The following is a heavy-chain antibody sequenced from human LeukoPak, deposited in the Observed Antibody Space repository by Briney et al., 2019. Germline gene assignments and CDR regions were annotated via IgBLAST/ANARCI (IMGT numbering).Heavy chain of an antibody. CDR3: ARAPRNSSTMLDF. J-gene: IGHJ4*02. V-gene: IGHV1-8*01. D-gene: IGHD6-13*01. CDR1: GYNFIGSG. CDR2: INPDGGST. Sequence: GASVKVSCTASGYNFIGSGVTWVRQAPGQGLEWMGLINPDGGSTAYAHRFQGRVIMTRDTSTSTAYMDLSSLRSEDTAVYHCARAPRNSSTMLDFWGQGTLVTISS.